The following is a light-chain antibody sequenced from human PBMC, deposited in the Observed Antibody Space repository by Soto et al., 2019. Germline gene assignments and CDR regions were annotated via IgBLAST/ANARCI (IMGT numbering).Light chain of an antibody. CDR2: AAS. CDR3: QQANSFFALT. V-gene: IGKV1D-12*01. CDR1: QDISTW. J-gene: IGKJ4*01. Sequence: DIQLPQSPSSVSASIGDSVTITCRASQDISTWLAWYQLKPGKAPKLLIFAASRLLTGVPYRFSGSGSGTEFPRTISGLQAEEFATYYCQQANSFFALTFGGGTHVEIK.